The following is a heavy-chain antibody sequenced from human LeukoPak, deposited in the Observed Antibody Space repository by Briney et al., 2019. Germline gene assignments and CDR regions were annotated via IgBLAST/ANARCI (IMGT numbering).Heavy chain of an antibody. J-gene: IGHJ5*02. CDR2: ISGSGGST. D-gene: IGHD6-6*01. Sequence: GGSLRLSCSVSGFTLSDDEMNCVRQAPGKGLEWVSAISGSGGSTYYADSVKGRFTISRDNSKNTLYLQMNSLRAEDTAVYYCAKDPCEYSSALLSPVWCDPWVQGTLVTVSS. CDR3: AKDPCEYSSALLSPVWCDP. V-gene: IGHV3-23*01. CDR1: GFTLSDDE.